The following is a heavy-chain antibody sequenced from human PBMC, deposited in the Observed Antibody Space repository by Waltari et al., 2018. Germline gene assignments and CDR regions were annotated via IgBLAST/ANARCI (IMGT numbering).Heavy chain of an antibody. CDR2: ISYSGTT. CDR3: ATYIGASVGTAAFDV. J-gene: IGHJ3*01. D-gene: IGHD5-12*01. V-gene: IGHV4-39*01. Sequence: QLQLQESGPRLVKPSEPLSLICSVPGVSITSNRHYWAWIRQSPGQGLEWIGTISYSGTTYISPSLKSRVSVSRDTSKNQVSLTLGSVTAADMAVYYCATYIGASVGTAAFDVWGQGTMVTVSS. CDR1: GVSITSNRHY.